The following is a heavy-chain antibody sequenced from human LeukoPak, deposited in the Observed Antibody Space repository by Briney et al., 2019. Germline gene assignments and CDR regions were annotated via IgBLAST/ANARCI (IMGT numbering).Heavy chain of an antibody. CDR2: IVVGSGNT. CDR3: AAGGSYPYYYYYGMDV. CDR1: GFTFTSSA. Sequence: SVEVSCKASGFTFTSSAVQWVRQARGQRLEWIGWIVVGSGNTNYAQKFQERVTITRDMSTSTAYMELSSLRSEDTAVYYCAAGGSYPYYYYYGMDVWGQGTTVTVSS. V-gene: IGHV1-58*01. J-gene: IGHJ6*02. D-gene: IGHD1-26*01.